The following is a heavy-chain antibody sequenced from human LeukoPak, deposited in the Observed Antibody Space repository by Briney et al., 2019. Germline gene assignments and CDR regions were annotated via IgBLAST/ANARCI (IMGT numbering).Heavy chain of an antibody. J-gene: IGHJ6*03. CDR1: GGTFSSYA. D-gene: IGHD6-13*01. CDR2: IIPIFGTA. V-gene: IGHV1-69*13. CDR3: ARASGIAAAGSYYYYMEV. Sequence: SVKVSCKASGGTFSSYAISWVRQAPGQGLEWMGGIIPIFGTANYAQKFQGRVTITADESTSTAYMELSSLRSEDTAVYYCARASGIAAAGSYYYYMEVWGKGTTVTVSS.